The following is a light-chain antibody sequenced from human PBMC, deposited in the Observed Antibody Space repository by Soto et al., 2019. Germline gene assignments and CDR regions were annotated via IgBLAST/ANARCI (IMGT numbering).Light chain of an antibody. Sequence: DIQMTQSPSTLSASVGDRVTITCRASQSIRSWLAWYQQKPGKAPQLLIYDASNLESGVPSRFSGSGSGTKFTLTISSLQPDDFATYYCQQYDSFSKTFGRGTKVDIK. J-gene: IGKJ1*01. CDR3: QQYDSFSKT. CDR1: QSIRSW. CDR2: DAS. V-gene: IGKV1-5*01.